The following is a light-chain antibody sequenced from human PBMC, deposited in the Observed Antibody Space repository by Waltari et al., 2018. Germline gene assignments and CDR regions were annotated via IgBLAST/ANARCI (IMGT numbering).Light chain of an antibody. V-gene: IGLV2-14*01. J-gene: IGLJ3*02. CDR2: KVN. Sequence: QSALTQPASVSGSPGQSITISCTGTSTDVGSYAFVSWFQQHPGKAPKVMIYKVNNRPAGVSNRFSGSKSANTASLTISGLQAEDEADYYCSSYTRRSYWVFGGGTQLTVL. CDR1: STDVGSYAF. CDR3: SSYTRRSYWV.